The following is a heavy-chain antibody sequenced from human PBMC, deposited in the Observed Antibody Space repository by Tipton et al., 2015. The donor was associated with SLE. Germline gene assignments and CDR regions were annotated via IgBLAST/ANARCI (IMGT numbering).Heavy chain of an antibody. CDR3: ARGGGVVAATLAFDI. D-gene: IGHD2-15*01. CDR2: IYYSGST. J-gene: IGHJ3*02. V-gene: IGHV4-59*12. CDR1: GGSISSYY. Sequence: TLSLTCTVSGGSISSYYWSWIRQPPGKGLEWIGYIYYSGSTNYNPSLKSRVTISVDTSKNQFSLKLSSVTAADTAVYYCARGGGVVAATLAFDIWGQGTMVTVSS.